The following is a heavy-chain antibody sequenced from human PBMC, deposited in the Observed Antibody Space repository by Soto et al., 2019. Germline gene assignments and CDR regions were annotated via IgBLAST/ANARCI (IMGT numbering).Heavy chain of an antibody. CDR3: ASGYGSGSQYYFDY. V-gene: IGHV4-34*01. J-gene: IGHJ4*02. CDR1: GGSFSGYY. CDR2: INHSGST. Sequence: SETLSLTCAVYGGSFSGYYWSWIRQPPGKGLEWIGEINHSGSTNYNPSLKSRVTISVDTSKNQFSLKLSSVTAADTAVYYCASGYGSGSQYYFDYWGQGTLVTVSS. D-gene: IGHD3-10*01.